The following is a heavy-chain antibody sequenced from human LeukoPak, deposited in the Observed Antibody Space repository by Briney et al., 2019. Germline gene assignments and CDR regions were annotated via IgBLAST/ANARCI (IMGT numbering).Heavy chain of an antibody. J-gene: IGHJ6*03. Sequence: GGSLRLSCAASGFTFSSHAMSWVRQAPGKGLEWVSAISGSGGSTYYADSVKGRFTISRDNSKNTLYLQMNSLRDEDSAVYYCAKDHYTSNSYYHYMDVWGKGTTVTVSS. CDR1: GFTFSSHA. CDR2: ISGSGGST. V-gene: IGHV3-23*01. CDR3: AKDHYTSNSYYHYMDV. D-gene: IGHD3-3*01.